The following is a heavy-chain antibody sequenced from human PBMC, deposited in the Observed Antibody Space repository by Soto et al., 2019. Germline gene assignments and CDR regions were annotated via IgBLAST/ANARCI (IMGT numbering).Heavy chain of an antibody. CDR2: IRGKTYGGTT. Sequence: PGWALRVSGSTAGLTFGDCALSWVRQAPGRGLEWVGIIRGKTYGGTTEYAASVKGRFTISKDDSNSVAYLQMDSLKAEDTAMYYCPTDLSTSRLGFDYSGLGTLVTSPQ. V-gene: IGHV3-49*04. J-gene: IGHJ4*03. CDR3: PTDLSTSRLGFDY. CDR1: GLTFGDCA.